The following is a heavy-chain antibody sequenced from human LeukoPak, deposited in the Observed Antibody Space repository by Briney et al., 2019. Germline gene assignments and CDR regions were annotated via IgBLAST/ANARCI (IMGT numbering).Heavy chain of an antibody. CDR3: AKDAYYYGSGSLYYFDY. D-gene: IGHD3-10*01. CDR2: ISYDGSNK. V-gene: IGHV3-30*18. CDR1: GFTFSSYG. J-gene: IGHJ4*02. Sequence: GGSLRLSCAASGFTFSSYGMHWVRQAPGKGLEWVAVISYDGSNKYYADSVKGRFTISRDNSKNTLYLQMNSLRAEDTAVYYCAKDAYYYGSGSLYYFDYWGQGTLVTVSS.